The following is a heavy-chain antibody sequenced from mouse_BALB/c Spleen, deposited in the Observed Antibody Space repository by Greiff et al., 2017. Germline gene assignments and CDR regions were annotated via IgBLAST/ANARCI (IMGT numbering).Heavy chain of an antibody. Sequence: EVKLMESGGGLVQPGGSRKLSCAASGFTFSSFGMPWVRQAPEKGLEWVAYISSGSSTIYYPDTVKGRFTISRDNPKNTLFLQMTSLRSEDTAMYYCARGRYGNPHYYAMDYWGQGTSVTVSS. D-gene: IGHD2-10*02. J-gene: IGHJ4*01. CDR2: ISSGSSTI. CDR3: ARGRYGNPHYYAMDY. CDR1: GFTFSSFG. V-gene: IGHV5-17*02.